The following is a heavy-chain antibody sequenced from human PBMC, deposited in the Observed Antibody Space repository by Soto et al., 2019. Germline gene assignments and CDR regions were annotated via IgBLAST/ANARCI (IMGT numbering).Heavy chain of an antibody. CDR1: GFTFDDYA. V-gene: IGHV3-9*01. CDR3: AIVEWELLNGAFDI. CDR2: ISWNSGSI. Sequence: EVQLVESGGGLVQPGRSLRLSCAASGFTFDDYAMHWVRQAPGKGLEWVSGISWNSGSIGYADSVKGRFTISRDNAKNSLYLQMNSLRAEDTALYYCAIVEWELLNGAFDIWGQGTMVTVSS. D-gene: IGHD1-26*01. J-gene: IGHJ3*02.